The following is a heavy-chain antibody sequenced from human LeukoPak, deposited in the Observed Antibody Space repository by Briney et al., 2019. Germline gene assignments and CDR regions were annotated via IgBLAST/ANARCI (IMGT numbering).Heavy chain of an antibody. J-gene: IGHJ4*02. Sequence: SETLSLTWTVSGGSISSSYWSWIRQSAGKGLEWIGRVYTRGSPNYNPSLQSRVTLSIDKSRNQFSLKLTSVTAADTAVYYCARGTLISFGDQADAFDHWGQGTLVTVSS. V-gene: IGHV4-4*07. CDR1: GGSISSSY. D-gene: IGHD3-10*01. CDR3: ARGTLISFGDQADAFDH. CDR2: VYTRGSP.